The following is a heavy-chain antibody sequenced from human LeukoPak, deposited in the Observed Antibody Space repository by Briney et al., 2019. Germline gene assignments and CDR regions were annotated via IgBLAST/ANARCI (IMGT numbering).Heavy chain of an antibody. J-gene: IGHJ4*02. CDR2: TYTDGST. D-gene: IGHD7-27*01. Sequence: PGGSLRLSCAASGFTVSSSYMTWVRQAPGKGLEWVSLTYTDGSTYYADSVKGRFTVSRDNSKNTLHLQMNSLRAEDTAVYYCARAPNWGLVDYWGQGTLVTVSS. V-gene: IGHV3-66*01. CDR3: ARAPNWGLVDY. CDR1: GFTVSSSY.